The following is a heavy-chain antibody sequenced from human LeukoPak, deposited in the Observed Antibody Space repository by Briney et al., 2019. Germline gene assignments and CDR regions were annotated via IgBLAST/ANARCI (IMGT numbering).Heavy chain of an antibody. CDR1: GYSFSTFW. V-gene: IGHV5-51*01. CDR3: ARVREPSGEYYIYFFDY. Sequence: GESLKISCKASGYSFSTFWMGWVRQVPGKGLEWMGMIFPGDSDTRYNPSFQGQVTISADKSSSTAFLQWSSLKASDTATYYCARVREPSGEYYIYFFDYWGQGALVTVSS. J-gene: IGHJ4*02. D-gene: IGHD2/OR15-2a*01. CDR2: IFPGDSDT.